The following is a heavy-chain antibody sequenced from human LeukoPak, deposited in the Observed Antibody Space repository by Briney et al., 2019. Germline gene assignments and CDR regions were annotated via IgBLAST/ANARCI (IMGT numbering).Heavy chain of an antibody. V-gene: IGHV3-30*03. CDR1: GFTCSNYG. CDR3: ASGEDIVAPRGVPRFDY. J-gene: IGHJ4*02. Sequence: GGSLRLSCAASGFTCSNYGMHWVRQAPGKGLEWVAVISYDGSNKYYADSVKGRFTISRDNSKNTLYLQMNSLRAEDTAVYYCASGEDIVAPRGVPRFDYWGQGTLVTVSS. CDR2: ISYDGSNK. D-gene: IGHD5-12*01.